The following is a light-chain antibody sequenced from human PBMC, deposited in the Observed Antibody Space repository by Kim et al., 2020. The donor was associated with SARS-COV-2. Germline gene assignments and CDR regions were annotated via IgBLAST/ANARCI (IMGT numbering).Light chain of an antibody. CDR1: SSDVGGYNY. CDR3: SSYTSSSTWV. CDR2: DVS. J-gene: IGLJ3*02. Sequence: GQCITITCTGTSSDVGGYNYVSSYQQHPGKAPKLMIYDVSKRPSGVSNRFSGSKSGNTASLTISGLQAEDEADYYCSSYTSSSTWVFGGGTQLTVL. V-gene: IGLV2-14*04.